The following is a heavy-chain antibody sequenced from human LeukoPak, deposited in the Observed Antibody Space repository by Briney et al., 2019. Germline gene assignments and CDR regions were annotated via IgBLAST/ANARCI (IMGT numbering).Heavy chain of an antibody. CDR2: INSDESRP. CDR3: ARVDRLGVTTDGIDY. J-gene: IGHJ4*02. D-gene: IGHD3-9*01. V-gene: IGHV3-74*01. CDR1: GFTFCIDS. Sequence: PGGSLSPSCAASGFTFCIDSMHSVPPAPGKRVVCVSGINSDESRPTSAHSVKVRFTISRDNAKNTLYLQMNSLRAEDTAVYYCARVDRLGVTTDGIDYWGQGTLVTVSS.